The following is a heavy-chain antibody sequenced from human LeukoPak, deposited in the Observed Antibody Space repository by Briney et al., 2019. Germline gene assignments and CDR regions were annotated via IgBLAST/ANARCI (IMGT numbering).Heavy chain of an antibody. Sequence: GGSLRLSCAASGFTFPSYAMSWVRQAPGKGLEWVSSITGSGDSTHYADSVKGRFTISRDNSENTLYLQMNSLRAEDTAVYYCAKVGYCSSGSCYTAFDIWGQGTMVTVSS. J-gene: IGHJ3*02. CDR2: ITGSGDST. V-gene: IGHV3-23*01. CDR1: GFTFPSYA. D-gene: IGHD2-15*01. CDR3: AKVGYCSSGSCYTAFDI.